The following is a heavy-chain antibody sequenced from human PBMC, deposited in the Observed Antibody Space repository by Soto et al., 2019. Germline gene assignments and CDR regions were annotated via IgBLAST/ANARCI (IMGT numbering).Heavy chain of an antibody. D-gene: IGHD4-17*01. V-gene: IGHV3-30-3*01. CDR3: ARVQDYCRNPHYYFGMEV. J-gene: IGHJ6*01. CDR1: GFTFSSYA. CDR2: ISYDGSNK. Sequence: GGSLRLSCAASGFTFSSYAMHWVRQAPGKGLEWVAVISYDGSNKYYADSVKGRFTISRDNSKNTLYLQMNSLRAEDTAVYYCARVQDYCRNPHYYFGMEVWGQATMVTVA.